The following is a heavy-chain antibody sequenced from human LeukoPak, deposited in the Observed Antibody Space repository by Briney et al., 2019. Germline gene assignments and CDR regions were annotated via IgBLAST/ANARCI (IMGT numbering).Heavy chain of an antibody. CDR3: ARGFSPGLRFDP. Sequence: SETVSPTCAVYGGSFSTYSWSWIRQPPGKGLEWIGEINHRASTTYNPSLKSRVAISIDTSKNQFSLNLRSVTAADTAVYYCARGFSPGLRFDPWGQGTLVTVSS. CDR2: INHRAST. D-gene: IGHD5-12*01. V-gene: IGHV4-34*01. J-gene: IGHJ5*02. CDR1: GGSFSTYS.